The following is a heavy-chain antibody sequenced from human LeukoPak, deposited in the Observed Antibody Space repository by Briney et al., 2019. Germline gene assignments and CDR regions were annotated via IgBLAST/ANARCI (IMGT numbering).Heavy chain of an antibody. J-gene: IGHJ4*02. Sequence: ASVKVSCKASGYTFTGYYMHWVRQAPGQGLEWMGWINPNSGGTNYAQKFQGRVTMTGDTSISTAYMELSRLRSDDTAVYYCARDGEVAGWSTVFDYWGQGTLVTVSS. CDR1: GYTFTGYY. CDR3: ARDGEVAGWSTVFDY. V-gene: IGHV1-2*02. CDR2: INPNSGGT. D-gene: IGHD6-19*01.